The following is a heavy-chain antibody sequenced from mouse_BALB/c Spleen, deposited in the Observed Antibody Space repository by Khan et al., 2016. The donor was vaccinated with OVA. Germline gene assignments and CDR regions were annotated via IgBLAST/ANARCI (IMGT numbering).Heavy chain of an antibody. Sequence: QVQLKQSGAELVRPGVSLKISCKASGYTFTDYAMHWVKQSPAKSLEWIGGISSYYGVPDYNQKFKGKATMTVDRSSSTAYLSLARLTSEVSAFNYGARGVESAYWGQGALVTASA. CDR1: GYTFTDYA. CDR2: ISSYYGVP. V-gene: IGHV1S137*01. CDR3: ARGVESAY. J-gene: IGHJ3*01.